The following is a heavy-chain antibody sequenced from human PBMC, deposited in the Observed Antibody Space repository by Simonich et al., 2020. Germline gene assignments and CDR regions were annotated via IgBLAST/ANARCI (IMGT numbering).Heavy chain of an antibody. J-gene: IGHJ4*02. CDR3: AHRRGFFDY. Sequence: QITLKESGPTLVKPTQTLTLTCTFSGFSLSTSGVGVGWLRQPPGKALEWLALIYWNDDKRYSPSLKSRLTLTKDTSKNQVVLTMTNMDPVDTATYYCAHRRGFFDYWGQGTLVTVSS. CDR1: GFSLSTSGVG. CDR2: IYWNDDK. V-gene: IGHV2-5*01.